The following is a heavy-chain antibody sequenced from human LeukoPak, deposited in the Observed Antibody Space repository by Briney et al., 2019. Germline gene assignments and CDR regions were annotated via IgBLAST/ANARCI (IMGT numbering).Heavy chain of an antibody. CDR2: IYPGDSDT. D-gene: IGHD6-13*01. CDR1: GYSFTSYW. J-gene: IGHJ5*02. Sequence: GESLKISCKGSGYSFTSYWIGWVRQMPGKGLEGMGIIYPGDSDTRYSPSFQGQVTISADKSISTAYLQWSSLKASDTAMYYCAGGWTGYSSSWHNWFDPWGQGTLVTVSS. V-gene: IGHV5-51*01. CDR3: AGGWTGYSSSWHNWFDP.